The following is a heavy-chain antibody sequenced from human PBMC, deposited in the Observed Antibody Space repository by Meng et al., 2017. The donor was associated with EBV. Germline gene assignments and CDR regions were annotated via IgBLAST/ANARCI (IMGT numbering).Heavy chain of an antibody. CDR2: IRSKTDDGPI. D-gene: IGHD3-10*01. Sequence: DVQVVESGGGLVRPGGSLRLSCAASGFTFRNAWMNWVRQAPGKGLEWVGRIRSKTDDGPIDYAAPVKGRFSIPRDDSKDTLHLQMNSLKTEDTAMYYCTTDEEGSRFWGQGTLVTVSS. CDR1: GFTFRNAW. V-gene: IGHV3-15*01. CDR3: TTDEEGSRF. J-gene: IGHJ4*02.